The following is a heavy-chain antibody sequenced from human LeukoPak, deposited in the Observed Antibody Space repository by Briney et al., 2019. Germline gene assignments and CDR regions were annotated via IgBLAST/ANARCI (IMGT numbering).Heavy chain of an antibody. J-gene: IGHJ5*02. CDR3: ARDHEYCSSTSCYNNGFDP. V-gene: IGHV4-39*07. D-gene: IGHD2-2*02. Sequence: SETLSLTCTVSGGSISSSTYYWDWIRQPPGKGLEWIGTIYYSGSTYYNPSLKSRVTISIDTSKNQFSLKLSSVTAADTAVYYCARDHEYCSSTSCYNNGFDPWGQGTLVTVSS. CDR1: GGSISSSTYY. CDR2: IYYSGST.